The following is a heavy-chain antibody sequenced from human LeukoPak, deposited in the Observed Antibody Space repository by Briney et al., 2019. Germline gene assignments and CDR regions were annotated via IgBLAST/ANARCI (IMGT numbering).Heavy chain of an antibody. V-gene: IGHV3-15*07. D-gene: IGHD6-19*01. CDR1: GFTFSNAW. CDR2: IKSKTDGGTT. Sequence: GGSLRLSRAASGFTFSNAWMNWVRQAPGKGLEWVGRIKSKTDGGTTDYAAPVKGRFTISRDDSKNTLYLQMNSLKTEDTAVYYCTTRAVAGQKYFDYWGQGTLVTVSS. J-gene: IGHJ4*02. CDR3: TTRAVAGQKYFDY.